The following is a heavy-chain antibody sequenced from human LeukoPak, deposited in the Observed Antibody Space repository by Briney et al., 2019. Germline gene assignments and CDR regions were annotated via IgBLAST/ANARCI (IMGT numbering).Heavy chain of an antibody. CDR3: AKRHNEEGRLDY. Sequence: PGGSLRLSCAASGFTFSSYAMSWVRQAPGKGLEWVSTISGSGGRTYYADSVKGRFTISRDNSKNTLSLHMNSLRAEDTALYYCAKRHNEEGRLDYWGQGTLVTVSS. CDR2: ISGSGGRT. CDR1: GFTFSSYA. D-gene: IGHD3-10*01. J-gene: IGHJ4*02. V-gene: IGHV3-23*01.